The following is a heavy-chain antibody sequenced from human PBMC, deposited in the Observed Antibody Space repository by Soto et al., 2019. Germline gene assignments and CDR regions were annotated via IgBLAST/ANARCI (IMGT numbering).Heavy chain of an antibody. CDR2: ISNDGRHN. CDR3: AKVGTFSSVVTIFGAVGGPNYNYYSMDV. D-gene: IGHD3-3*01. CDR1: GFSFGRQG. J-gene: IGHJ6*03. Sequence: QVQLVESGGGVVQPGGSLRLSCGASGFSFGRQGMHWVRQAPGKGLEWVALISNDGRHNYYADSVKGRFSISRDNPKNVMYLQMNGLRPEDTAVYYCAKVGTFSSVVTIFGAVGGPNYNYYSMDVWGQGTTVAVSS. V-gene: IGHV3-30*18.